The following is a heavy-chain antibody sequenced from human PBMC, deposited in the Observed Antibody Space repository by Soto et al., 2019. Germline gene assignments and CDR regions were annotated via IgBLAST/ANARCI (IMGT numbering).Heavy chain of an antibody. Sequence: ASVKVSCKASGYTFTSYGISWVRQATGQGLEWMGWMNPNSGNTDYAQKLQGRVTMTRNTSISTAYMELSSLRSEDTAVYYCARMRYGMDVWGQGTTVIVS. CDR3: ARMRYGMDV. CDR2: MNPNSGNT. CDR1: GYTFTSYG. J-gene: IGHJ6*02. V-gene: IGHV1-8*02.